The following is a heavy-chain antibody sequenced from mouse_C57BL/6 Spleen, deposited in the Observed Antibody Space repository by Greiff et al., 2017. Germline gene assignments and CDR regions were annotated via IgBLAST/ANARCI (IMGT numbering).Heavy chain of an antibody. D-gene: IGHD1-1*02. J-gene: IGHJ2*01. CDR1: GYTFTSYW. CDR3: ALICDGSYDNFDY. Sequence: QVQLQQPGAELVKPGASVKLSCKASGYTFTSYWMHWVKQWPGQGLEWIGLIHPHSGSTNYNEKFKSKATLTVAKSSSTAYMQLSSLTSEDSAIYYCALICDGSYDNFDYWGQGTTLTVSS. CDR2: IHPHSGST. V-gene: IGHV1-64*01.